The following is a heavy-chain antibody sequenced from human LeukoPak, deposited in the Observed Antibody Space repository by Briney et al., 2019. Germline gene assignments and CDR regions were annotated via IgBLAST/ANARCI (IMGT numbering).Heavy chain of an antibody. CDR2: IKQDGSEK. CDR1: GFTFSSYW. J-gene: IGHJ5*02. V-gene: IGHV3-7*03. D-gene: IGHD3-10*01. CDR3: ARDLLLWFGEFRFDP. Sequence: GGSLRLSCAASGFTFSSYWMSWVRQAPGKGLEWVANIKQDGSEKYYVDSVKGRFTISRDNAKNSLYLQMNSLRAEVTAVYYCARDLLLWFGEFRFDPWGQGTLVTVSS.